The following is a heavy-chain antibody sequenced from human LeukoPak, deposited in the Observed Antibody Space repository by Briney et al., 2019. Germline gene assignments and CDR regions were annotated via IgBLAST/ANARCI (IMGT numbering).Heavy chain of an antibody. Sequence: ASVTVSCKTSGYTFTNNYIHYVRQAPGQGLEWMGIFNPGTGGTRYAQRFQGRITLTGDTSTRTVDMDLSSLRSEDTAVYFCAREIEAEGKTFDYWGQGTQVTASS. CDR2: FNPGTGGT. D-gene: IGHD4-23*01. CDR3: AREIEAEGKTFDY. V-gene: IGHV1-46*01. CDR1: GYTFTNNY. J-gene: IGHJ4*02.